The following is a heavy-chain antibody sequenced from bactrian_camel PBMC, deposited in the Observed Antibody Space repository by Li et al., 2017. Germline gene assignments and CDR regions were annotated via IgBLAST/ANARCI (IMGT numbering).Heavy chain of an antibody. J-gene: IGHJ4*01. CDR1: GFSFDTTA. D-gene: IGHD1*01. CDR2: TNSHGTSL. CDR3: AARATCGRVRWDWPPREYEYVY. V-gene: IGHV3S42*01. Sequence: LVESGGGLVRPGGSLRLSCTTSGFSFDTTALTWVRQAPGKGLEWVAATNSHGTSLVYSDSVRGRFTISHDRSTYTLYLQMNNLKPDDTAMYFCAARATCGRVRWDWPPREYEYVYWGQGTQVTVS.